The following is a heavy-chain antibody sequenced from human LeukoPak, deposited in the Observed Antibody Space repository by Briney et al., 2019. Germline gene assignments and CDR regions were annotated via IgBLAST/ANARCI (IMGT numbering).Heavy chain of an antibody. Sequence: ASVKVSCKVSGYTLTELSMHWVRQAPGKGLEWMGGFDPEDGETIYAQKFQGRVTMTEDTSTDTAYMELSSLRSEDTAVYYCARDYAGGHAGRGYSYGPGGYCFDYWGQGTLVTVSS. J-gene: IGHJ4*02. V-gene: IGHV1-24*01. CDR1: GYTLTELS. CDR3: ARDYAGGHAGRGYSYGPGGYCFDY. D-gene: IGHD5-18*01. CDR2: FDPEDGET.